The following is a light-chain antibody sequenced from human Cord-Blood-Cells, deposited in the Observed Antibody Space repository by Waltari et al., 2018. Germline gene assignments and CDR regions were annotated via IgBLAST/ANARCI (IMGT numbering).Light chain of an antibody. CDR1: SGHSSYA. CDR2: LNSDGSH. V-gene: IGLV4-69*01. Sequence: QLVLTQSPSASASLGASVKLTCTLSSGHSSYAIAWHQQQPEKGPRYLMKLNSDGSHSKGDGIPDRFSGSSSGAEHYLTISSLQSEDEADYYCQTWGTGNWVFGGGTKLTVL. J-gene: IGLJ3*02. CDR3: QTWGTGNWV.